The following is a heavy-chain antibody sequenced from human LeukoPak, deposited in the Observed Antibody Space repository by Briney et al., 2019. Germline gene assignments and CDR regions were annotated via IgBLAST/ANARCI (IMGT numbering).Heavy chain of an antibody. J-gene: IGHJ4*02. CDR3: ARGGYYDSSGYYYDY. Sequence: GGSLRLSCAASGLTLSNSAMGWVRQAPGKGLEWVSVISRSGENTYYADSVKGRFTVSRDSSKNTLYVQMNSLRAEDTAVYYCARGGYYDSSGYYYDYWGQGTLVTVSS. CDR1: GLTLSNSA. CDR2: ISRSGENT. D-gene: IGHD3-22*01. V-gene: IGHV3-23*01.